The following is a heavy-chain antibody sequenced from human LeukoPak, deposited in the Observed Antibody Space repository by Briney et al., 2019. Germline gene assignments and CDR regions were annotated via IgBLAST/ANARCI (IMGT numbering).Heavy chain of an antibody. D-gene: IGHD2-2*01. CDR3: ARHKVGYCSSISCTASHLDS. V-gene: IGHV4-34*01. Sequence: PSETLSLTCAVYGGSFSGYYWSWIRQPPGKGLEWIGEINHSGSTNYNPSLKSRVTISVDTSKNQFSLKLSSVTAADTAVYYCARHKVGYCSSISCTASHLDSWGQGTLVTVSS. J-gene: IGHJ4*02. CDR1: GGSFSGYY. CDR2: INHSGST.